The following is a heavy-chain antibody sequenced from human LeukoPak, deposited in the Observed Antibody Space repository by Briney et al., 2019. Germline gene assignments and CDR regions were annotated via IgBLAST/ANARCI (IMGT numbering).Heavy chain of an antibody. Sequence: GGSLRLSCAASGFTVSSNYMSWVRQAPGKGLEWVSVIYSGGSTYYADSVKGRFTISRDNSKNTLYLQMNSLRAEDTAVYYCARGLDYYGSGSYSGYWGQGTLVTVSS. V-gene: IGHV3-66*01. CDR2: IYSGGST. CDR1: GFTVSSNY. CDR3: ARGLDYYGSGSYSGY. J-gene: IGHJ4*02. D-gene: IGHD3-10*01.